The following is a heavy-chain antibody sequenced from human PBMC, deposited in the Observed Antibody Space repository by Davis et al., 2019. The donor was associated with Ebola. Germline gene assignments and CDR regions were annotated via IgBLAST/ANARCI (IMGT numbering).Heavy chain of an antibody. CDR1: GFTFSSYA. Sequence: GEFLKISCAASGFTFSSYAMHWVRQAPGKGLEWVAVISYDGSNKYYADSVKGRFTISRDNSKNTLYLQMNSLRAEDTAVYYCARDGWYWGQGTLVTVSS. J-gene: IGHJ4*02. CDR2: ISYDGSNK. D-gene: IGHD6-19*01. V-gene: IGHV3-30-3*01. CDR3: ARDGWY.